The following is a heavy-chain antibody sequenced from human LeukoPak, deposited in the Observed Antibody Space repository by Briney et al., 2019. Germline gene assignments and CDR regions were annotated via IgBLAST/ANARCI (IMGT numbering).Heavy chain of an antibody. Sequence: GASVKVSCKASGYTLTSYDVNWVRQATGQGLEWMGWMNPNSGNTGYAQKFQGRVTMTRNTSISTAYMELSSLRPEDTAVYYCARALGYCSSTSCRTYYFDYWGQGTLVTVSS. CDR3: ARALGYCSSTSCRTYYFDY. V-gene: IGHV1-8*01. J-gene: IGHJ4*02. D-gene: IGHD2-2*01. CDR2: MNPNSGNT. CDR1: GYTLTSYD.